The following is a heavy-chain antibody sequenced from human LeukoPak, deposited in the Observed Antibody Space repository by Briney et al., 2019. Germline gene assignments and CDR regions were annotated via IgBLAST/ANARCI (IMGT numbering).Heavy chain of an antibody. CDR1: GFTFNIHW. Sequence: GGSLRLSCVASGFTFNIHWMTWVRQAPGKGLEWVATIKPDGNDKFLVDSVKGRFTISRDNAKTSLFLQMNSLRAEDTAVYYCAREASLGWDGYNSNTPLVDYWGQGTLVTVSS. CDR2: IKPDGNDK. CDR3: AREASLGWDGYNSNTPLVDY. D-gene: IGHD5-24*01. J-gene: IGHJ4*02. V-gene: IGHV3-7*03.